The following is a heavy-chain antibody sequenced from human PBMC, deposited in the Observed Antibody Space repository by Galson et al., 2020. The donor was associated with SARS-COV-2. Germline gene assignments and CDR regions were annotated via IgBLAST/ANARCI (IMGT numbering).Heavy chain of an antibody. J-gene: IGHJ4*02. CDR3: AREGGSGIVAARTDY. CDR1: GFTFSDCA. CDR2: IWYDGRNK. V-gene: IGHV3-33*01. D-gene: IGHD6-6*01. Sequence: PGGSLRLSCAASGFTFSDCAMHWVRQAPGKGLEWVAVIWYDGRNKYYADSVKGRFTISRDNSKNTLYLQMNSLRGEDTAVYYCAREGGSGIVAARTDYWGQGTLVTVSS.